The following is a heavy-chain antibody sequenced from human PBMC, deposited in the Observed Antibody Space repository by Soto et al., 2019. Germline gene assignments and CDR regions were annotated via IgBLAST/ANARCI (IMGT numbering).Heavy chain of an antibody. CDR3: ASESDGDYPH. CDR1: GGSIRSYY. D-gene: IGHD4-17*01. J-gene: IGHJ4*02. Sequence: KTSETLSLTCTVSGGSIRSYYWSWIRQPPGKGLEWIGYIYYSGSTNYNPSLKSRVTISVDTSKNQFSLKLSSVTAADTAVYYCASESDGDYPHWGQGTLVTVSS. CDR2: IYYSGST. V-gene: IGHV4-59*01.